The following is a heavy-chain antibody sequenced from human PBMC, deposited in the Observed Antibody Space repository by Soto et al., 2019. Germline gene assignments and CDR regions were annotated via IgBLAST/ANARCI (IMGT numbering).Heavy chain of an antibody. CDR1: GGSISSGAYY. CDR2: IYYSGGT. V-gene: IGHV4-31*03. CDR3: AIYDSSGSRGFQH. J-gene: IGHJ1*01. D-gene: IGHD3-22*01. Sequence: PSETLSLTCTVSGGSISSGAYYWSWIRQHPGKGLEWIGYIYYSGGTYYNPSLKSRVTISVDTSKNQFSLKLSSVTAADTAVYYCAIYDSSGSRGFQHWGQGTLVTVSS.